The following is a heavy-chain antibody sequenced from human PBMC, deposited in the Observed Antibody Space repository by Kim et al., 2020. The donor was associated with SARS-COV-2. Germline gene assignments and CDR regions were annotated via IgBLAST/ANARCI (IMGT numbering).Heavy chain of an antibody. V-gene: IGHV3-30*04. CDR2: ISYDGSNK. CDR1: GFTFSSYA. J-gene: IGHJ6*02. D-gene: IGHD3-10*01. Sequence: GGSLRLSCAASGFTFSSYAMHWVRQAPGKGLEWVAVISYDGSNKYYADSVKGRFTISRDNSKNTLYLQMNSLRAEDTAVYYCASPSGSLWFGELFRHYYYYGMDVWGQGTTVTVSS. CDR3: ASPSGSLWFGELFRHYYYYGMDV.